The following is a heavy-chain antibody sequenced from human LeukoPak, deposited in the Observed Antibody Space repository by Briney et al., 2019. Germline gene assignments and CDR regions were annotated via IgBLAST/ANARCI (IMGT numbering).Heavy chain of an antibody. Sequence: ASVTVSCTTSGYTFTSYAISWVRQAHGQGLEWMGWISGHTGKTSFAQKFQGRVTLTTHTSTSTAYMELRSLRSDDTAVYYCARSYDIFHNYMDVWGKGTTVTVSS. CDR1: GYTFTSYA. CDR2: ISGHTGKT. V-gene: IGHV1-18*01. D-gene: IGHD3-9*01. J-gene: IGHJ6*03. CDR3: ARSYDIFHNYMDV.